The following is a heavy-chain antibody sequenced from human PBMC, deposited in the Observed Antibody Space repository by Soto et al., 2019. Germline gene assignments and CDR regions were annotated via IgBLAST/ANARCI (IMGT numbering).Heavy chain of an antibody. CDR3: ARDRFEAAGLHYYYLYGMDV. V-gene: IGHV6-1*01. CDR2: TYYRSKWYN. J-gene: IGHJ6*02. D-gene: IGHD6-13*01. CDR1: GDSVSSNSAA. Sequence: SQTLSLTCAISGDSVSSNSAAWNWIRQSPSRGLEWLGRTYYRSKWYNDYAVSVKSRITINPDTSKNQFSLQLNSVTPEDTAVYYCARDRFEAAGLHYYYLYGMDVWGQGTTVTVSS.